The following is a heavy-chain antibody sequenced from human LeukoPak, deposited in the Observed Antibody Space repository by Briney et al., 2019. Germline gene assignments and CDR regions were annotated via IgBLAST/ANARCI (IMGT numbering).Heavy chain of an antibody. CDR1: GFTFSSYG. CDR3: ARGGIVVVPAALDI. V-gene: IGHV3-30*03. CDR2: ISYDGSNK. D-gene: IGHD2-2*01. Sequence: QPGRSLRLSCAASGFTFSSYGMHWVRQAPGKGLEWVAVISYDGSNKYYADSVKGRFTISRDNSKNTLYLQMNSLRAGDTAVYYCARGGIVVVPAALDIWGQGTMVTVSS. J-gene: IGHJ3*02.